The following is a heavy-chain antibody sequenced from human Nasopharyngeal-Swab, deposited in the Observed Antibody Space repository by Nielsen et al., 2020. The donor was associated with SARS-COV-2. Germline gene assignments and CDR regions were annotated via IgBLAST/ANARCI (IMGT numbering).Heavy chain of an antibody. D-gene: IGHD5-18*01. CDR2: IYNSGST. Sequence: WIRQPPGKGLEWIGYIYNSGSTNYNPSLKSRVTISVDTSKNQFSLKLSSVTAADTAVYYCARVVTSPDGYYYYYYMDVWGKGTTVTVSS. CDR3: ARVVTSPDGYYYYYYMDV. V-gene: IGHV4-59*01. J-gene: IGHJ6*03.